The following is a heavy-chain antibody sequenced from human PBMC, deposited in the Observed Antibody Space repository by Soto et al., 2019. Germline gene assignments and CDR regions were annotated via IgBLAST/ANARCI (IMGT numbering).Heavy chain of an antibody. J-gene: IGHJ4*02. CDR3: ARKVGASAY. CDR1: GYTFSSFA. Sequence: QVQLVQSGAEVKKPGASVKVSCKASGYTFSSFAIHWVRQAPVQRLEWMGWINAGNGDTKYSQKFQGRVTIARDTAASTAYMELGSLTFEDTAVYYCARKVGASAYWGQGTLVTVSS. D-gene: IGHD1-26*01. V-gene: IGHV1-3*01. CDR2: INAGNGDT.